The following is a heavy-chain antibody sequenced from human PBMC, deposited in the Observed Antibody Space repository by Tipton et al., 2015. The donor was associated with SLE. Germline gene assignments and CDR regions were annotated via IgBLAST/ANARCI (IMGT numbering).Heavy chain of an antibody. J-gene: IGHJ3*02. V-gene: IGHV4-34*01. CDR3: ARVGPRGDYLGAFDI. CDR2: INHSGST. CDR1: GGSFSGYY. D-gene: IGHD4-17*01. Sequence: TLSLTCAVYGGSFSGYYWSWIRQPPRKGLEWIGEINHSGSTNYNPSRKSGATISVDTSKNQFSLKLSPVTAADTAVYYCARVGPRGDYLGAFDIWGQGTMVTVSS.